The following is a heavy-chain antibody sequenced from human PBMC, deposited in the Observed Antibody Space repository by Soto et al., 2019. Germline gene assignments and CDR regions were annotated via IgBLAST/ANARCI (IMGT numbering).Heavy chain of an antibody. D-gene: IGHD3-9*01. CDR2: TYYRSNCRH. J-gene: IGHJ4*02. CDR1: GDSVSSNTAA. V-gene: IGHV6-1*01. Sequence: PSQTLSLTCVISGDSVSSNTAAWNWIRSSPSRCLEWLGRTYYRSNCRHDYAVSVTSRITVNTDTSKNHFSLQLNSVTPDDTAAYYCAMGVAGYDFDFWGQGTLVTVSS. CDR3: AMGVAGYDFDF.